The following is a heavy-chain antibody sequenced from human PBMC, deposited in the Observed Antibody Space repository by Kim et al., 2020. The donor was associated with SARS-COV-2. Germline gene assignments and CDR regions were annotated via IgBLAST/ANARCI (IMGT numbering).Heavy chain of an antibody. Sequence: SETLSLTCTVSGDSIDNYYWSWIRQSPGKGLEWIGHIYYSGTTTYNPSLKGRVTISLDTYKQFSLKLRSVTAVDKAVCYCSRDRRYNRPGTYFYYFGLDVWGQGTTITVSS. D-gene: IGHD3-10*01. CDR3: SRDRRYNRPGTYFYYFGLDV. V-gene: IGHV4-59*01. J-gene: IGHJ6*02. CDR1: GDSIDNYY. CDR2: IYYSGTT.